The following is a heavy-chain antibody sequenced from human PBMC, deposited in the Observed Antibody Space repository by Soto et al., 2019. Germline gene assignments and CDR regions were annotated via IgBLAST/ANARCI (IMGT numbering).Heavy chain of an antibody. V-gene: IGHV3-30-3*01. CDR1: GFTFSSYA. CDR2: ISYDGSNK. Sequence: QVQLVESGGGVVQPGRSVRLSCAASGFTFSSYAMHWVRQARGKGLEWVAVISYDGSNKYYADSVKGRFTISRDNSKNTLYLQMNSLRAEDTAVYYCASPFVVVVAADYTTRWFDPWGQGTLVTVSS. CDR3: ASPFVVVVAADYTTRWFDP. D-gene: IGHD2-15*01. J-gene: IGHJ5*02.